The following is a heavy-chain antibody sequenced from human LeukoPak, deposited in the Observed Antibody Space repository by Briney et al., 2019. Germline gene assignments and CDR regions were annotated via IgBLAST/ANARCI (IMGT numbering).Heavy chain of an antibody. CDR2: ISGSGGST. J-gene: IGHJ6*02. CDR3: AKDLTGTTSLNYYYYGMDV. CDR1: GFTFSSYA. Sequence: GGSLRLSCAASGFTFSSYAMSWVRQAPGKGLEWVSAISGSGGSTYYADSVKGRFTISRDNSKNTLYLQMNSLRAEDTAVYYCAKDLTGTTSLNYYYYGMDVWGQGTTVTVSS. V-gene: IGHV3-23*01. D-gene: IGHD1-20*01.